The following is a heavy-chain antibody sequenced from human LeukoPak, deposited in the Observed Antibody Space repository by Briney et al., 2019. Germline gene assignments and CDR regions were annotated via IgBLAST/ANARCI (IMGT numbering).Heavy chain of an antibody. CDR2: ISSSSSYI. CDR3: AKDHPYGSGAD. V-gene: IGHV3-21*04. Sequence: GGSLRLSCAASGFTFSSYSMNWVRQAPGKGLGWVSSISSSSSYIYYADSVKGRFTISRDNSKNTLYLQMNSLRAEDTAVYYCAKDHPYGSGADWGQGTLVTVSS. J-gene: IGHJ4*02. D-gene: IGHD3-10*01. CDR1: GFTFSSYS.